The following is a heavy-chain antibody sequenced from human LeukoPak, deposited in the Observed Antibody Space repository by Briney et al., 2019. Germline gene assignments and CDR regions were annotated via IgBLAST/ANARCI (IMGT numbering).Heavy chain of an antibody. CDR3: ERDRAGSSSEXDNYYYYGMDV. CDR2: ITKRSTAI. V-gene: IGHV3-21*01. J-gene: IGHJ6*02. Sequence: GGSLRLSCAASGFTFSNYNMNWVRQAPGRGREWVSSITKRSTAIYYADSVKGRFTISRDNSKNTLYLQMNRLRAEDTAVYYCERDRAGSSSEXDNYYYYGMDVWGQGTTVTVSS. D-gene: IGHD6-6*01. CDR1: GFTFSNYN.